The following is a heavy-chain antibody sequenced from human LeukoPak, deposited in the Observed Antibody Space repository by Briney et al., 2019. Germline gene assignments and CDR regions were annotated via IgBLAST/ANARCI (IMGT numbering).Heavy chain of an antibody. CDR3: ASVEQWPQRGALDI. CDR1: GFIFDDFG. J-gene: IGHJ3*02. D-gene: IGHD6-19*01. V-gene: IGHV3-20*04. Sequence: SGGSLRLSCVASGFIFDDFGMTWVRQVPGKGLEWVSSIKWNGAVTAFRDSVKGRFTISRDNAKNSLYLQMNSLRAEDTALYYCASVEQWPQRGALDIWGQGTMVTVSS. CDR2: IKWNGAVT.